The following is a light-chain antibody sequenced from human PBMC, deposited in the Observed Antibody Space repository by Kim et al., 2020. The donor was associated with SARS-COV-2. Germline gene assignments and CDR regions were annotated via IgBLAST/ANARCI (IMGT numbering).Light chain of an antibody. Sequence: ASGGDRVTITGRASENIGTWLAWYQQKPGRAPSLLIYLASTLESGVPSRFSGTGSGTEFSLSITSLQPDDFATYYCQHYSRLPYTFGQGTKLEI. CDR3: QHYSRLPYT. CDR1: ENIGTW. V-gene: IGKV1-5*03. J-gene: IGKJ2*01. CDR2: LAS.